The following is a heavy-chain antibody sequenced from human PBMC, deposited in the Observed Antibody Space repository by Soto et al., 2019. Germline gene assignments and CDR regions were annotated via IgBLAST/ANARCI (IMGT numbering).Heavy chain of an antibody. Sequence: SETLSLTCTVSGGSISSYYWSWIRQPPGKGLEWIGYIYYSGSTNYNPSLKSRVTISVDTSKNQFSLKLSSVTAADTAVYYCARGGGNYDFWSGLFDYWGQGTLVTVSS. CDR3: ARGGGNYDFWSGLFDY. D-gene: IGHD3-3*01. CDR1: GGSISSYY. CDR2: IYYSGST. J-gene: IGHJ4*02. V-gene: IGHV4-59*01.